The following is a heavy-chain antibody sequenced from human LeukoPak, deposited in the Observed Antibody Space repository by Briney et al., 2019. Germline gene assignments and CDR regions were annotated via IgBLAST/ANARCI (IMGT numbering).Heavy chain of an antibody. Sequence: GRSLRLSCAASGFALSSHWMTWVRQVPGRGPEWVANVNRDGSETYYLDSVKGRFTISKDNAKNLLYLQMNSLRAEDTALYHCARNNGMDVWGQGTTVIVSS. J-gene: IGHJ6*02. V-gene: IGHV3-7*03. CDR2: VNRDGSET. CDR3: ARNNGMDV. CDR1: GFALSSHW.